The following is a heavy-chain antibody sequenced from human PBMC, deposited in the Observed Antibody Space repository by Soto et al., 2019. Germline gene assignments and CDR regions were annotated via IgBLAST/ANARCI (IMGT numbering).Heavy chain of an antibody. CDR1: GFTFSRYR. J-gene: IGHJ3*02. CDR2: IKQDGTEK. CDR3: ARGDTPMITGMDSFDI. V-gene: IGHV3-7*01. Sequence: EVQLVESGGGLVQPGGSLRLSCAASGFTFSRYRMNWVRQAPGKGLEWVANIKQDGTEKNYVDSVKGRFTISRDNARNSLYLQMDSLRAEDTAVYFCARGDTPMITGMDSFDIWGQGTMVTVSS. D-gene: IGHD5-18*01.